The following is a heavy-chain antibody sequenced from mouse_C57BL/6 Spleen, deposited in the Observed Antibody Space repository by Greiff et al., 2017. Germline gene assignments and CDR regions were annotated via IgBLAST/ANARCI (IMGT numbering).Heavy chain of an antibody. V-gene: IGHV1-26*01. CDR3: ARAGTIYYAMDY. CDR2: INPNNGGT. D-gene: IGHD4-1*01. Sequence: EVQLQQSGPELVKPGASVKISCKASGYTFTDYYMNWVKQSHGKSLEWIGDINPNNGGTSYNQKFKGKATLTVDKSSSTAYMELRSLTSEDSAVYYCARAGTIYYAMDYWGQGTSVTVSS. CDR1: GYTFTDYY. J-gene: IGHJ4*01.